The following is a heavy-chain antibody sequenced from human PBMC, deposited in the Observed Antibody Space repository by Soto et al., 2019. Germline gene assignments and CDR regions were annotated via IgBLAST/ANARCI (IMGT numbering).Heavy chain of an antibody. CDR1: GFTFSSYS. D-gene: IGHD2-2*01. J-gene: IGHJ6*02. CDR3: ASDLPPRYCSSTSCYLIDYYYYGMEV. CDR2: ISSSSSYI. V-gene: IGHV3-21*01. Sequence: EVQLVESGGGLVKPGGSLRLSCAASGFTFSSYSMNWVRQAPGKGLEWVSSISSSSSYIYYADSVKGRFTISRENAKNSLYLQMNSLRAEDTAVYYCASDLPPRYCSSTSCYLIDYYYYGMEVWGQGTTVTVS.